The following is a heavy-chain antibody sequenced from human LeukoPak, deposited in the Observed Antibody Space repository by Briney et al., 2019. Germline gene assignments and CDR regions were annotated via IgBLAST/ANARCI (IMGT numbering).Heavy chain of an antibody. CDR1: GYTFTSYG. D-gene: IGHD3-9*01. V-gene: IGHV1-18*04. J-gene: IGHJ6*04. CDR3: ARDSPVRYFDWSLPEGDHYYGMDV. Sequence: ASVKVSCKASGYTFTSYGITWVRQAPGQGLEWMGWISAYNGNTNYAQNLQGRVTMTTETSTSTAYMELRSMRSDDTAVYYCARDSPVRYFDWSLPEGDHYYGMDVWGKGTTVTVSS. CDR2: ISAYNGNT.